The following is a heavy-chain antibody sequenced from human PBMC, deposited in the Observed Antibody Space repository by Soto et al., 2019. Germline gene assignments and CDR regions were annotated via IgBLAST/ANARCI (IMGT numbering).Heavy chain of an antibody. CDR2: ISHSGLR. V-gene: IGHV4-59*01. J-gene: IGHJ4*02. CDR3: TRVGARYCSGATCPMAY. D-gene: IGHD2-15*01. Sequence: SETLSLTCIVSGVSISSGYCTWIRQSPGKGLEWIGYISHSGLRHYRASLQSRLTMSVETSKNQFSLNVTSVTAADTAIYYCTRVGARYCSGATCPMAYWGQGALVPVS. CDR1: GVSISSGY.